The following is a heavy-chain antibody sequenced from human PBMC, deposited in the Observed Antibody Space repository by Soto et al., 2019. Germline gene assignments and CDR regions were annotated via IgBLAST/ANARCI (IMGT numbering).Heavy chain of an antibody. CDR3: ARGPIRFGAQYYYYDMDV. V-gene: IGHV3-72*01. CDR2: TRNKANSYTT. Sequence: PGGSLRLSCVASGFTFSVHYMDWVRQAPVKGLEWVGRTRNKANSYTTDYAASVKGRFTISRDESKNSLYLQMNSLKTEDTAVYYCARGPIRFGAQYYYYDMDVWGQGATVTVSS. D-gene: IGHD3-10*01. J-gene: IGHJ6*02. CDR1: GFTFSVHY.